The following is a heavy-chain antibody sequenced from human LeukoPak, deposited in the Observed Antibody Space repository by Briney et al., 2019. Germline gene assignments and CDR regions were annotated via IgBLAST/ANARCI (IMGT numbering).Heavy chain of an antibody. Sequence: PGASLKISCKGSGSSFTSYWIGWVRPMPGKGLEWMGIIYPGDSDTRYSPSFQGQVTISADKSISTAYLQWSSLKASDTAMYYCAIVDYGGNSYNWFDPWGQGTLVTVSS. D-gene: IGHD4-23*01. CDR2: IYPGDSDT. V-gene: IGHV5-51*01. CDR3: AIVDYGGNSYNWFDP. CDR1: GSSFTSYW. J-gene: IGHJ5*02.